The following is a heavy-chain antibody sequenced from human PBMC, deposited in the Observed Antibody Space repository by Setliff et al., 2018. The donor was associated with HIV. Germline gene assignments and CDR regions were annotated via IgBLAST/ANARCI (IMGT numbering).Heavy chain of an antibody. Sequence: GGSLRLSCEVSGVTLDTSDIHWVRQAPGMGFEWVSSFTGGYAYYADSVKGRFSISRDNFKNILYLQMNSLRVDDMATYYCAKDVSVRGSGFKGASDLWGQRTRVTVSS. CDR2: FTGGYA. D-gene: IGHD6-19*01. J-gene: IGHJ3*01. CDR3: AKDVSVRGSGFKGASDL. CDR1: GVTLDTSD. V-gene: IGHV3-23*01.